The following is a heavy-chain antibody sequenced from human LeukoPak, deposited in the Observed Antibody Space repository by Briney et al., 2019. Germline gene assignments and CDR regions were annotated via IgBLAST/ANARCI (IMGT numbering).Heavy chain of an antibody. J-gene: IGHJ4*02. V-gene: IGHV1-69*13. CDR3: ASGSGPHPVNYFDY. Sequence: GASVKVSCKASGGTFSSYAISWVRQAPGQGLEWMGGIIPIFGTANYAQKFQGRVTITADESTSTAYMELSSLRSEDTAVYYCASGSGPHPVNYFDYWGQGTLVTVSS. CDR1: GGTFSSYA. CDR2: IIPIFGTA. D-gene: IGHD1-1*01.